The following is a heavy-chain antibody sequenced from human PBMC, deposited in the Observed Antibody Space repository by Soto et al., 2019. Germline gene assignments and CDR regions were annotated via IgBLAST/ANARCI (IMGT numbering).Heavy chain of an antibody. CDR3: ARIPWQLSFDD. J-gene: IGHJ4*02. CDR1: GFTFDNYA. CDR2: ISGSGGAT. D-gene: IGHD6-6*01. V-gene: IGHV3-23*01. Sequence: EVQLLESGGGLVQPGGSLRLSCAASGFTFDNYALNWVRQAPGKGLEWVSSISGSGGATYYADSVKGRFTISRDNSKSTLILQMSSLRAEDTDVYYCARIPWQLSFDDWGQGTLVTVSS.